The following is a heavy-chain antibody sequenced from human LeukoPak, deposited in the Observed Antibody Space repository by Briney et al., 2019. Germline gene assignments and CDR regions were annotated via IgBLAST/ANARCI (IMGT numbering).Heavy chain of an antibody. CDR1: GYTFTGYY. CDR2: INPNSGSK. V-gene: IGHV1-2*02. CDR3: ERVGYFGGGYRSIFDY. J-gene: IGHJ4*02. Sequence: SVKLSRNAFGYTFTGYYMHWVRHPPAQGREWVGCINPNSGSKNYAQEFEGRVTITRDTSNSTAHIDLHRQRSGDTAVYFCERVGYFGGGYRSIFDYWGEGTLVTPSS. D-gene: IGHD3-3*01.